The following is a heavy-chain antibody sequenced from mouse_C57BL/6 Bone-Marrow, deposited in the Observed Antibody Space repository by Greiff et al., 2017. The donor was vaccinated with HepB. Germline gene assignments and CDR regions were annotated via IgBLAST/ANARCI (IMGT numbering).Heavy chain of an antibody. CDR1: GYSFTGYY. CDR3: ARRGGSSRSWFAY. D-gene: IGHD1-1*01. J-gene: IGHJ3*01. CDR2: INPSTGGT. Sequence: EVHLVESGPELVKPGASVKISCKASGYSFTGYYMNWVKQSPEKSLEWIGEINPSTGGTTYNQKFKAKATLTVDKSSSTAYMQLKSLTSEDSAVYYCARRGGSSRSWFAYWGQGTLVTVSA. V-gene: IGHV1-42*01.